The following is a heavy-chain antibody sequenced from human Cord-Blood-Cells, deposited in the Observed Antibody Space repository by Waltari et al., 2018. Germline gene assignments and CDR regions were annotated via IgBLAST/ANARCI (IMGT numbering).Heavy chain of an antibody. CDR1: GYTFTSYD. D-gene: IGHD6-6*01. V-gene: IGHV1-8*03. CDR2: INPNRGNT. Sequence: QVQLVQSGAEVKKPGASVKVSCKDSGYTFTSYDINWVRQATGQGLEWMGWINPNRGNTDDAQNFQGRVTITRNTSISTAYMELSSLRSEDTAVYYCARVIGSSDAFDIWGQGTMVTVSS. CDR3: ARVIGSSDAFDI. J-gene: IGHJ3*02.